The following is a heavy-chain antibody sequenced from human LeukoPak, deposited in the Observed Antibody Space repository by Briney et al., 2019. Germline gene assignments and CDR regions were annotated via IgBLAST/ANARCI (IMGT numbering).Heavy chain of an antibody. Sequence: PGGSLRLSCAASGFTFSSYWMHWVRQAPEKGLVWVSRINSDGSSTSYADSVKGRFTISRDNAKNTLYLQMNSLRAEDTAVYYCARGDYYDSSGYNYYYYYMDVWGKGTTVTVSS. CDR1: GFTFSSYW. J-gene: IGHJ6*03. CDR2: INSDGSST. CDR3: ARGDYYDSSGYNYYYYYMDV. D-gene: IGHD3-22*01. V-gene: IGHV3-74*01.